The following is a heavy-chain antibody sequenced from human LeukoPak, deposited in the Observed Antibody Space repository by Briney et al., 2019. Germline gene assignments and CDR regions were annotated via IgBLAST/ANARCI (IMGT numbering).Heavy chain of an antibody. CDR2: IYHSGST. D-gene: IGHD3-3*01. J-gene: IGHJ5*02. V-gene: IGHV4-30-2*01. Sequence: SQTLSLTCTVSGGSISSGGYYWSWIRQPPGKGLEWIGYIYHSGSTYYNPSLKSRVTISVDKSKNQFSLKLSSVTAADTAVYYCAKGRSEYDFWSGYQSTHWFDPLGPGNPGHRLV. CDR3: AKGRSEYDFWSGYQSTHWFDP. CDR1: GGSISSGGYY.